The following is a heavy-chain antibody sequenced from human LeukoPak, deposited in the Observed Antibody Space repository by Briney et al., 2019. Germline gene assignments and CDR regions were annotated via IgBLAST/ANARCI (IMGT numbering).Heavy chain of an antibody. CDR1: GFTFSDFY. CDR3: ARDSGSRYYFDY. D-gene: IGHD1-26*01. V-gene: IGHV3-11*06. J-gene: IGHJ4*02. Sequence: GGSLRLSCAASGFTFSDFYMSWIRQAPGKGLEWVSYISSSSSYTNYADSVKGRFTISRDNAKNSLYLQMNSLRAEDTAVYSCARDSGSRYYFDYWGQGTLVTVSS. CDR2: ISSSSSYT.